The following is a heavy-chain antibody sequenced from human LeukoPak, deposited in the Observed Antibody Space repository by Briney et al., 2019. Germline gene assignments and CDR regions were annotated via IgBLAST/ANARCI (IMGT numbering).Heavy chain of an antibody. V-gene: IGHV6-1*01. CDR2: TYYRSKWYN. CDR1: GDSVSSNSAA. CDR3: ARAIGSSTSSVHCLVP. Sequence: SQTLSLTCAISGDSVSSNSAAWNWIRQSPSRGLEWLGRTYYRSKWYNDYAVSVKSRITINPDTSKNQFSLQLNSVTPEDTAVYYYARAIGSSTSSVHCLVPCGQRTPVTVSS. D-gene: IGHD6-6*01. J-gene: IGHJ5*02.